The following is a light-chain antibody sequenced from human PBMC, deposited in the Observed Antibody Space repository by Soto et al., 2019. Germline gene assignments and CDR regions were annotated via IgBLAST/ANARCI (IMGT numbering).Light chain of an antibody. J-gene: IGKJ1*01. CDR3: QQYGSSPEWT. CDR1: QSVGSSH. V-gene: IGKV3-20*01. CDR2: GAS. Sequence: EVVLTQSPATLSLSPGDTATLSCRAIQSVGSSHLAWYQQKPGQAPRLLIYGASSRATGIPDRFSGSGSGTDFTLTISRLEPEDFAVYYCQQYGSSPEWTFGQGTKVDIK.